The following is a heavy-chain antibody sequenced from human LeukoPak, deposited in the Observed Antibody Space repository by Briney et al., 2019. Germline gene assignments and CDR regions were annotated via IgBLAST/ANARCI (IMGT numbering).Heavy chain of an antibody. D-gene: IGHD3-10*01. V-gene: IGHV3-48*02. CDR2: ISSSSSTI. CDR3: ARDRRPGHLGSGYYGMDV. Sequence: PGGSLRLFCAASGFTFSSYSMNWVRQAPGKGLEWVSYISSSSSTIYYADSVKGRFTISRDNAKNSLYLQMNSLRDEDTAVYYCARDRRPGHLGSGYYGMDVWGQGTTVTVSS. CDR1: GFTFSSYS. J-gene: IGHJ6*02.